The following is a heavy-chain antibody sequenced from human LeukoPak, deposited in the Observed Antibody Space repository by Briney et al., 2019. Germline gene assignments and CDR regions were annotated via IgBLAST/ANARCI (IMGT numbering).Heavy chain of an antibody. Sequence: GGSLRLSCAASGFTFSSYSMNWVRQAPGKGLEWVSSISSSSSYIYYADSVKGRFTISRDNAKNSLYLQMNSLRAEDTAVYYCARGQDAAMVRGALPYFHYYYGMDVWGQGTTATVSS. CDR1: GFTFSSYS. J-gene: IGHJ6*02. V-gene: IGHV3-21*01. CDR2: ISSSSSYI. CDR3: ARGQDAAMVRGALPYFHYYYGMDV. D-gene: IGHD3-10*01.